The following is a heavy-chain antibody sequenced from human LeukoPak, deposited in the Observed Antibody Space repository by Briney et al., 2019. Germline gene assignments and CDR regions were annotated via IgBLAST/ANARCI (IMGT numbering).Heavy chain of an antibody. CDR2: IDPYSGNT. CDR1: GYTFKSYA. Sequence: ASVKVSCKASGYTFKSYAITWVRQAPGQGLEWMGWIDPYSGNTNYAQKLQGRVTMTTDTSTSTAYMELRSLRSDDTAVYYCARLPYDNYYDSSGYYSYHTLDWYFDLWGRGTLVTVSS. CDR3: ARLPYDNYYDSSGYYSYHTLDWYFDL. D-gene: IGHD3-22*01. J-gene: IGHJ2*01. V-gene: IGHV1-18*01.